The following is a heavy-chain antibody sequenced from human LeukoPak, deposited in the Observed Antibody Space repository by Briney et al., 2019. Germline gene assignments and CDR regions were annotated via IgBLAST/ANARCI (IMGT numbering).Heavy chain of an antibody. CDR3: ARDGSGNRYYYYGMDV. Sequence: PGGSLRLSCAASGFTFSSYWMSWVSQAPGKGLEWVANIKEDGSEKYYVDSVKGRFTISRDNAKNSLYLQMNSLRAEDTAVYYCARDGSGNRYYYYGMDVWGQGTTVTVSS. D-gene: IGHD2-15*01. CDR1: GFTFSSYW. V-gene: IGHV3-7*04. CDR2: IKEDGSEK. J-gene: IGHJ6*02.